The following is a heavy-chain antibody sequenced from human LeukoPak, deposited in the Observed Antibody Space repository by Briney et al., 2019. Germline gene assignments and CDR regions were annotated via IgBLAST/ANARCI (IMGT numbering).Heavy chain of an antibody. CDR3: ARGVGLHVYYFDY. D-gene: IGHD3-16*01. V-gene: IGHV4-34*01. CDR1: GGSFSAYY. J-gene: IGHJ4*02. CDR2: INHSGST. Sequence: SETLSLTCAVYGGSFSAYYWSWIRQPPGKGLEWIGEINHSGSTNYNPSLKSRVTISVDTSKNQFSLKLSSVTAADTAVYYCARGVGLHVYYFDYWGQGSLVTDSS.